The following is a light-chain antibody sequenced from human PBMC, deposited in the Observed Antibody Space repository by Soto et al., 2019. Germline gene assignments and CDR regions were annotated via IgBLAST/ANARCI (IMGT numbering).Light chain of an antibody. V-gene: IGLV1-40*01. J-gene: IGLJ1*01. CDR3: QSYDSSLSSYV. CDR2: DNT. Sequence: QAVVTQPPSVSGAPGQRVSISCTGSTSNIGAGYHVHWYQQFPGTAPKLLMYDNTNRPSGVPDRFSGSKSGTSASLAITGLQAEDEADYYCQSYDSSLSSYVFGTGTKLTV. CDR1: TSNIGAGYH.